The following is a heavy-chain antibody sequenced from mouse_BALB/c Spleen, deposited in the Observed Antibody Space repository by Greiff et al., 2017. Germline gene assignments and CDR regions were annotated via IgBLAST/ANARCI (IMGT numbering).Heavy chain of an antibody. D-gene: IGHD2-1*01. J-gene: IGHJ3*01. CDR3: ARGEGNYVAY. CDR2: INPSNGRT. Sequence: QVQLQQPGAELVKPGASVKLSCKASGYTFTSYWMHWVKQRPGQGLEWIGEINPSNGRTNYNEKFKSKATLTVDKSSSTAYMQLSSLTSEDSAVYYCARGEGNYVAYWGQGTLVTVSA. V-gene: IGHV1S81*02. CDR1: GYTFTSYW.